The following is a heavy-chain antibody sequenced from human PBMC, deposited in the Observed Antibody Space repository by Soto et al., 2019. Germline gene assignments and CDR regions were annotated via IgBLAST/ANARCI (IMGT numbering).Heavy chain of an antibody. D-gene: IGHD6-13*01. Sequence: GGSLRLSCAASGFTFSSYWMSWVRQAPGKGLEWVANIKQDGSEKYYVDSVKGRFTISRDNAKNSLYLQMNSLRAEDTAVYYCARAYHSSSWLTTWYYFEHWGQGTLVTVSS. CDR2: IKQDGSEK. J-gene: IGHJ4*02. CDR3: ARAYHSSSWLTTWYYFEH. V-gene: IGHV3-7*05. CDR1: GFTFSSYW.